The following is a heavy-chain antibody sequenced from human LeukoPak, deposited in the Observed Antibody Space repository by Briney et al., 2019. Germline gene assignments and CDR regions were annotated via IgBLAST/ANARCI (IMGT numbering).Heavy chain of an antibody. CDR2: INPNSGGT. Sequence: ASVKVSCTTSGYTFTGYYMHWVRQAPGQELEWRGWINPNSGGTNYAQKFQGRVTMTRDTSISTAYMELSTLRSDDTAVYYCARYHGYDILTGPTHGVYYGMDVWGQGTTVTVSS. D-gene: IGHD3-9*01. CDR1: GYTFTGYY. CDR3: ARYHGYDILTGPTHGVYYGMDV. J-gene: IGHJ6*02. V-gene: IGHV1-2*02.